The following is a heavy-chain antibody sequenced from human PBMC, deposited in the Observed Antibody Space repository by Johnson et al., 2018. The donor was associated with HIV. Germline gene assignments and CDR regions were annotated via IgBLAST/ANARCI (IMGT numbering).Heavy chain of an antibody. CDR3: AKRGERGAFDI. V-gene: IGHV3-30*18. CDR1: GFTFSSYA. CDR2: ISYDGSNK. J-gene: IGHJ3*02. D-gene: IGHD3-10*01. Sequence: QVQLLESGGGVVQPGRSLRLSCAASGFTFSSYAMHWVRQAPGKGLEWVAVISYDGSNKYYADSVKGRFTISRDNSKNTLYLQMNSLRAEDTAVYYCAKRGERGAFDIWGQGTMVTVSS.